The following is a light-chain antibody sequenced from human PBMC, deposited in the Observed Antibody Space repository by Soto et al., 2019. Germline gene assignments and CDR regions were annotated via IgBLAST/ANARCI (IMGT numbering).Light chain of an antibody. J-gene: IGLJ1*01. CDR3: SSYTSGGTVGDV. Sequence: QSALTQPASVSGSPGQSITISCTGTSSDVGGYNYVSWYQQHPGKAPQLMIYEVSNRPSGVSNRFSGSKSGNTASLTISGLQAEDEADYYCSSYTSGGTVGDVFGTGTKLTVL. CDR1: SSDVGGYNY. CDR2: EVS. V-gene: IGLV2-14*01.